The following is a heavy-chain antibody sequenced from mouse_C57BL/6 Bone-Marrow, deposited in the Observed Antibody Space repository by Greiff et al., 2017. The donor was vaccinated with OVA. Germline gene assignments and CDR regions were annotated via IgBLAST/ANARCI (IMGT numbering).Heavy chain of an antibody. Sequence: QVQLQQPGAELVKPGASVKLSCKASGSPFTSYWLHWVKQRPGQGLEWIGMIHPNSGSTNYNEKFKSKATLTVDKSSSTAYMQLSSLTSEDSAVYYCAREGDYYGSSNFDYWGQGTTLTVSS. D-gene: IGHD1-1*01. CDR3: AREGDYYGSSNFDY. V-gene: IGHV1-64*01. CDR1: GSPFTSYW. J-gene: IGHJ2*01. CDR2: IHPNSGST.